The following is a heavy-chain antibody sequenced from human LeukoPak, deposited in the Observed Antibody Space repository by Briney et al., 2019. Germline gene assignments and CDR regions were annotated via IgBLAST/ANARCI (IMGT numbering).Heavy chain of an antibody. D-gene: IGHD1-26*01. J-gene: IGHJ6*02. CDR1: GYTFTSYG. Sequence: ASVKVSCKASGYTFTSYGISWVRQAPGQGLEWMGWISAYNGNTNYAQKLQGRVTMTTDTSTSTAYMELRSLRSDDTAVYYCARRGGATIYHYYYGMDVWGQGTTVTVSS. CDR2: ISAYNGNT. CDR3: ARRGGATIYHYYYGMDV. V-gene: IGHV1-18*01.